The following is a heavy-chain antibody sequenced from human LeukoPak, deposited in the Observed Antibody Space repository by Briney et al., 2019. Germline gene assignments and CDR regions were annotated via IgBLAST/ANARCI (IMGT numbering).Heavy chain of an antibody. CDR2: IYSGGST. CDR1: GGSISSGGYS. J-gene: IGHJ4*02. V-gene: IGHV3-53*01. CDR3: ARQWLVYYFDY. D-gene: IGHD6-19*01. Sequence: LSLTCAVSGGSISSGGYSWSWVRQAPGKGLEWVSVIYSGGSTYYADSVKGRFTISRDNSKNTLYLQMNSLRAEDTAVYYCARQWLVYYFDYWGQGTLVTVSS.